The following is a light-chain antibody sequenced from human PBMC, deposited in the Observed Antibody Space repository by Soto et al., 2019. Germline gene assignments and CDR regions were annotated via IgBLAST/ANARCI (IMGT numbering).Light chain of an antibody. CDR3: QQYNTYPLS. CDR1: QDISTY. Sequence: DIQMTQSPSSLSASVGDRVTITCRASQDISTYLAWFQQKPGKAPKSLIYAASRLQSGVPSKFSGSGSGTDFTLTIRSLQPEDCATYYCQQYNTYPLSFGGGTKVEMK. V-gene: IGKV1-16*02. J-gene: IGKJ4*01. CDR2: AAS.